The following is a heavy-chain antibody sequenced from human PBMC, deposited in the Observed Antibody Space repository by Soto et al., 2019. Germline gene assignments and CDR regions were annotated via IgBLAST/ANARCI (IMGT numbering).Heavy chain of an antibody. J-gene: IGHJ3*02. CDR2: IYYSGST. CDR1: GGSISSYY. D-gene: IGHD2-15*01. V-gene: IGHV4-59*08. Sequence: SETLSLTCTVSGGSISSYYWSWIRQPPGKGLEWIGYIYYSGSTNYNPSLKSRVTISVDTSKNQFSLKLSSVTAADTAVYYCGRHFDVVVVAATTLAFDIWGQGTMVTVSS. CDR3: GRHFDVVVVAATTLAFDI.